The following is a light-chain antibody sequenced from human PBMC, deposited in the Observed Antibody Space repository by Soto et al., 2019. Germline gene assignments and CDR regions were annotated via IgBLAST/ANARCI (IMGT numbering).Light chain of an antibody. Sequence: IVLTLSPVTLSLSTGERATLSCRASQSVRTYLAWYQVKPGQAPRLLIYDASRRASGVPARFSGSGSGTDFTLTISCLEPEDFALYDCQQRTALPPIPFGQVTRLE. CDR2: DAS. V-gene: IGKV3-11*01. J-gene: IGKJ5*01. CDR3: QQRTALPPIP. CDR1: QSVRTY.